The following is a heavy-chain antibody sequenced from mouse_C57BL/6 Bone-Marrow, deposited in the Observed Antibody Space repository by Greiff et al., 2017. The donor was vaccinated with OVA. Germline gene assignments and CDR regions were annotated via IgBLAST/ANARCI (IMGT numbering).Heavy chain of an antibody. D-gene: IGHD1-1*01. V-gene: IGHV5-2*03. CDR3: ARHRNTTVVAHAMDY. CDR2: INCDGGST. J-gene: IGHJ4*01. Sequence: EVKLEESGGGLVQPGESLKLSCESTEYDFPSHYMSWVRQTPEKRLELVAAINCDGGSTYYPDTMERRSIISRDNTKKTLYLQMSSLRSEDTALYYGARHRNTTVVAHAMDYWGQGTSVTVSS. CDR1: EYDFPSHY.